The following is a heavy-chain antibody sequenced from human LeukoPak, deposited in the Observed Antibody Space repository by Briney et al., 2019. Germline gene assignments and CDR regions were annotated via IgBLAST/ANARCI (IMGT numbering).Heavy chain of an antibody. Sequence: PSETLSLTCTVSGGSISSSSYYWSWIRQSPGKGLEWVGSIDNSGSTNHNPSLKSRVTISVDTSKDQFSLRVTSMTAADTAVYYCARHRWVTTGWYFDLWGRGTLVSVSS. CDR3: ARHRWVTTGWYFDL. D-gene: IGHD4-17*01. J-gene: IGHJ2*01. V-gene: IGHV4-61*05. CDR2: IDNSGST. CDR1: GGSISSSSYY.